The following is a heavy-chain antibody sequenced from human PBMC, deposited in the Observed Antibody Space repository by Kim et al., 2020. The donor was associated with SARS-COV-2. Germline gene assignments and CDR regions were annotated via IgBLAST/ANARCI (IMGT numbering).Heavy chain of an antibody. D-gene: IGHD6-13*01. CDR3: VKDRVGQQQDF. CDR1: GFTFSSFP. Sequence: GGSLRLFCSASGFTFSSFPMHWVRQAPGKGLEYVSAIKGSGVSTYYADSVKGRFTISRDNSKNTLYLQMSSLRAEDTAVYYCVKDRVGQQQDFWGQGTLV. CDR2: IKGSGVST. J-gene: IGHJ4*02. V-gene: IGHV3-64D*06.